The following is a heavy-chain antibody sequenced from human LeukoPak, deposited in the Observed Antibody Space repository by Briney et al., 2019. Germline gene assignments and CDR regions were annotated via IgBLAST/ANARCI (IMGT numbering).Heavy chain of an antibody. CDR2: ISGDGGST. Sequence: PGGSLRLSCAASRFTFDDYAMHWVRQAPGKGLEWVSLISGDGGSTYYADSVKGRFTISRDNSKNSLYLQMNSLRTEDTALYYCAKDSRFWSDTEYSQHWGQGTLVTVSS. V-gene: IGHV3-43*02. CDR3: AKDSRFWSDTEYSQH. D-gene: IGHD3-3*01. J-gene: IGHJ1*01. CDR1: RFTFDDYA.